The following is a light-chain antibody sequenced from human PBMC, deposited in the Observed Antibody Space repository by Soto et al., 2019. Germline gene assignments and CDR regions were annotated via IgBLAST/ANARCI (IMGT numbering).Light chain of an antibody. CDR2: AVS. V-gene: IGLV2-14*01. Sequence: QSVLTQPASVSGSPGQSITISCTGTSSDVGGYNHVSWYQHSPGKAPKLILFAVSDRPSGVSHRFSGSKSGNTASLTISGLEAEEEADYSCCSYTSLSTVVFGGGTKLTVL. CDR1: SSDVGGYNH. CDR3: CSYTSLSTVV. J-gene: IGLJ2*01.